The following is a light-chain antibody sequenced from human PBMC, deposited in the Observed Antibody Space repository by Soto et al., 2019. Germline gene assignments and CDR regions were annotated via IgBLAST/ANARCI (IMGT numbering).Light chain of an antibody. CDR2: GNA. Sequence: QSVLTQPPSVSGAPGQRIIIPCTGSSSNIGADYDVHWYKQFPGAAPKLLIYGNANRPSGVPDRISGSKSGTSASLAITGLQAEDEADYYCQSYDRSLSGDVFGTGTKLTVL. CDR3: QSYDRSLSGDV. J-gene: IGLJ1*01. CDR1: SSNIGADYD. V-gene: IGLV1-40*01.